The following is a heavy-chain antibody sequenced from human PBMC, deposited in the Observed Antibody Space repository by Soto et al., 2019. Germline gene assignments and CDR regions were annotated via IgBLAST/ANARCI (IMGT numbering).Heavy chain of an antibody. D-gene: IGHD6-13*01. Sequence: GGSLRLSCAASGFTFSSYAMSWVRQAPGKGLEWVSAISGSGGSTYYADSVKGRFTISRDNSKNTLYLQMNSLRAEDTAVYYCAKSPSVNSSSWYYYYGMDVWGQGTTVTVSS. CDR3: AKSPSVNSSSWYYYYGMDV. V-gene: IGHV3-23*01. CDR2: ISGSGGST. CDR1: GFTFSSYA. J-gene: IGHJ6*02.